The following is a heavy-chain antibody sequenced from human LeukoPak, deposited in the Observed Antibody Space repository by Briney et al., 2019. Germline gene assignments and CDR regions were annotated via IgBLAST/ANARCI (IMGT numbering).Heavy chain of an antibody. CDR2: IWSDGSNK. CDR1: GFTFSYYA. J-gene: IGHJ4*02. CDR3: ERAIFSSGSCPDG. Sequence: GGSLRLSCAASGFTFSYYAIHWVRQAPGKGLEWVALIWSDGSNKYYAYSVKGRITISRDNSKNTVYLKMNSLRAEDRAVYYCERAIFSSGSCPDGWGQGTLVTVSS. V-gene: IGHV3-33*01. D-gene: IGHD1-1*01.